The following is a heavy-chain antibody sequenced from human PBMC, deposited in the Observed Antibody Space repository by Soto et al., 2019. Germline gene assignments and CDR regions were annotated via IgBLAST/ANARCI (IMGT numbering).Heavy chain of an antibody. CDR1: GGSISSYY. CDR2: IYYSGST. V-gene: IGHV4-59*08. CDR3: ARHHDS. Sequence: QVQLQESGPGLVKPSDTLSLTCTVSGGSISSYYWSWIRQPPGKGLEWIGYIYYSGSTNYNPSLKSRVTISVDTSKNQFSLKLSSVTAADPAVYYCARHHDSWGQGTLVTVSS. J-gene: IGHJ4*02.